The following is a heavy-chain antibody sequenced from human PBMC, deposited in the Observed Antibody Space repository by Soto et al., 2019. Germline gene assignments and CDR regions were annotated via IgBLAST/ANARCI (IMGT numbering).Heavy chain of an antibody. CDR1: GFTFSSYG. CDR3: AKIATTFDY. V-gene: IGHV3-30*18. CDR2: ISYDGSNK. Sequence: QVQLVESGGGVVQPGRSLRLSCAASGFTFSSYGMHWVRQAPGKGLEWVAVISYDGSNKYYADSVKGRFTISRDNSKNTLYLQMNSLRAEDMAVYYCAKIATTFDYWGQGTLVTVSS. D-gene: IGHD1-26*01. J-gene: IGHJ4*02.